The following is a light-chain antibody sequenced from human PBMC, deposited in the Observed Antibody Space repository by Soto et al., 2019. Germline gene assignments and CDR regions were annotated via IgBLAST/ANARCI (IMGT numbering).Light chain of an antibody. CDR2: KND. J-gene: IGLJ1*01. Sequence: QSVLTQPPSVSGTPGQRVTISCSGGRSNIGGNYVYWYQQLPGTAPKLLIYKNDQRPSGVPDRFSGSKSGTSGSLAISGLRSEDEADYYCATWDDSLGGSYVFGTGTKLTVL. CDR3: ATWDDSLGGSYV. V-gene: IGLV1-47*01. CDR1: RSNIGGNY.